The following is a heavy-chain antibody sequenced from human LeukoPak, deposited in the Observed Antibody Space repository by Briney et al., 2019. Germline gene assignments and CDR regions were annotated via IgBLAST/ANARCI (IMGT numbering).Heavy chain of an antibody. D-gene: IGHD3-10*01. J-gene: IGHJ6*03. CDR3: ARDNYYGSGGMDV. CDR1: GFTFSSYW. V-gene: IGHV3-74*01. Sequence: GGSLRLSCAASGFTFSSYWMHWVRQAPGKGLVWVSRINSDGSSTSYADSVKGRFTISRDNAKDTLYLQMNSLRAEDTAVYYCARDNYYGSGGMDVWGKGTTVTISS. CDR2: INSDGSST.